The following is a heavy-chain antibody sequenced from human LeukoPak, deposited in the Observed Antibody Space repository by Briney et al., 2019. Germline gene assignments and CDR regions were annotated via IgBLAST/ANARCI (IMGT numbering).Heavy chain of an antibody. V-gene: IGHV4-34*01. CDR3: VSGGYFDY. CDR1: GGSFSGYY. D-gene: IGHD3-10*01. CDR2: INHSGST. J-gene: IGHJ4*02. Sequence: SETLSLTCAVYGGSFSGYYWSWIRQPPGKELEWIGEINHSGSTNYNPSLKSRVTISVDTSKNQFSLKLSSVTAADTAVYYCVSGGYFDYWGQGTLVTVSS.